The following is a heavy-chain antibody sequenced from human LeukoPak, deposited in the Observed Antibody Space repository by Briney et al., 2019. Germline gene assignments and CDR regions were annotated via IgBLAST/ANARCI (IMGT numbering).Heavy chain of an antibody. J-gene: IGHJ4*02. Sequence: GGSLKLSCIASGFTFGDYAMSWFRQAPGKGLEWIGLIRSKTYGGTTEYAASVKGRFTISRDDSKSIAYLQMISLKTEDTAVYYCTRDFDRSGYYIYYFDYWGQGALVTVSS. CDR2: IRSKTYGGTT. CDR3: TRDFDRSGYYIYYFDY. D-gene: IGHD3-22*01. V-gene: IGHV3-49*03. CDR1: GFTFGDYA.